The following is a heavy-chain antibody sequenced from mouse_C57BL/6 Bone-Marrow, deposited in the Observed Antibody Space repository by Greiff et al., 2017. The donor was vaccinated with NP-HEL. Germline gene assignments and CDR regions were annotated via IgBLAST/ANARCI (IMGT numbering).Heavy chain of an antibody. CDR3: ARERDYYGSSYSSYWYFDV. J-gene: IGHJ1*03. D-gene: IGHD1-1*01. Sequence: EVKLMESGGGLVKPGGSLKLSCAASGFTFSSYAMSWVRQTPEKRLEWVATISDGGSYTYYPDNVKGRFTISRDNAKNNLYLQMSHLKSEDTAMYYCARERDYYGSSYSSYWYFDVWGTGTTVTVSS. CDR2: ISDGGSYT. V-gene: IGHV5-4*01. CDR1: GFTFSSYA.